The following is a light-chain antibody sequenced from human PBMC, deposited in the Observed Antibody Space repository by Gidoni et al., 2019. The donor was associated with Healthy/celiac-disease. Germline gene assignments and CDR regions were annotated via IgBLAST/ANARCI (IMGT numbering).Light chain of an antibody. CDR1: QGIRNY. CDR2: ATS. V-gene: IGKV1-17*01. CDR3: LHHNSYPQT. Sequence: DIQMTQPPSSLSASVGDRVTITCRASQGIRNYLCWYQQKPGKAPKRLIYATSRLQSGSPSRFSGSGSETEFTLTIRSLQPEDFATYYCLHHNSYPQTFGQGTKVEIK. J-gene: IGKJ1*01.